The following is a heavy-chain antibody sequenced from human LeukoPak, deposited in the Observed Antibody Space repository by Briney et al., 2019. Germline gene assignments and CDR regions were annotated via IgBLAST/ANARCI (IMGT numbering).Heavy chain of an antibody. V-gene: IGHV4-34*01. D-gene: IGHD6-19*01. CDR3: ASPAQWLVGSQFYWYFDL. Sequence: SETLSPTCAVYGGSISGYYCSWVRQPPGKGREWIGEINHSGSTNYNPSLKSRVTISVDPAKNQVSLKLSSVTATDTAAYYCASPAQWLVGSQFYWYFDLWGRGTLVTVSS. J-gene: IGHJ2*01. CDR2: INHSGST. CDR1: GGSISGYY.